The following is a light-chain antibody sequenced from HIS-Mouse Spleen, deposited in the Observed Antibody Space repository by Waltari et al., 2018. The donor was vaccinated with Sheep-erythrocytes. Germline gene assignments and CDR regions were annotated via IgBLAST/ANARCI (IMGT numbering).Light chain of an antibody. CDR1: QSISSW. J-gene: IGKJ2*01. V-gene: IGKV1-5*03. Sequence: DIQMTQSPSTLSASVGDRVTITCRASQSISSWLAWYQQKPGKAPKLVIYKASSLESGVPSRFSGSGSGTEFTLTISSLQPDDFATYYCHQYNSYSRTFGQGTKLEIK. CDR2: KAS. CDR3: HQYNSYSRT.